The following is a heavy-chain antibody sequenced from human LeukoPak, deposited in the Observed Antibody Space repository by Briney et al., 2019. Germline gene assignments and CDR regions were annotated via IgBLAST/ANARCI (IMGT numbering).Heavy chain of an antibody. D-gene: IGHD1-1*01. J-gene: IGHJ4*02. CDR2: ISGSGGST. CDR3: AKANWVSNADAVW. CDR1: GFTFSSYA. V-gene: IGHV3-23*01. Sequence: GGSLRLSCAASGFTFSSYAMSWVRQAPGKGLEWVSAISGSGGSTYYADSVKGRFTPSRDDSTNTVYLQLNNLRVEDTAIYFCAKANWVSNADAVWWGQGTQVTVSS.